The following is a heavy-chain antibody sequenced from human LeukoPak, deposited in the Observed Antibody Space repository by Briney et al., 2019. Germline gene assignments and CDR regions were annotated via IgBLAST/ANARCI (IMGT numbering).Heavy chain of an antibody. CDR2: ISWNSGSI. Sequence: PGGSLRLSCAASGFTFDDYAMHWVRQVPGKGLEGVSGISWNSGSIGYADSVKGRFTVSRENAKNSLYLQMNSLRAKATAFYYCANASAPMYQRGNWSDPWGQGTLVTVSS. D-gene: IGHD2-2*01. J-gene: IGHJ5*02. CDR1: GFTFDDYA. V-gene: IGHV3-9*01. CDR3: ANASAPMYQRGNWSDP.